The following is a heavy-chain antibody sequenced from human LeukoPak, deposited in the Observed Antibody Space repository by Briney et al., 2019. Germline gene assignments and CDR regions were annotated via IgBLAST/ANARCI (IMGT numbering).Heavy chain of an antibody. D-gene: IGHD3-22*01. CDR2: IIPIFGTA. Sequence: GASVKVSCKVSGYTLTELSMHWVRQAPGQGLEWMGGIIPIFGTANYAQKFQGRVTITADESTSTAYMELSSLRSEDTAVYYCARHYYDSSGYYHPPTTQYYFDYWGQGTLVTVSS. CDR1: GYTLTELS. J-gene: IGHJ4*02. V-gene: IGHV1-69*13. CDR3: ARHYYDSSGYYHPPTTQYYFDY.